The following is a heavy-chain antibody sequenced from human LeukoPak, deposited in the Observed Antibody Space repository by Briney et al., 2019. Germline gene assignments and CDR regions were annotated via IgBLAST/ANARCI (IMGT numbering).Heavy chain of an antibody. CDR1: GFTFSTYW. CDR2: INGGGGSR. D-gene: IGHD6-13*01. Sequence: GGSLRLSCAASGFTFSTYWMHWVRQAPGKGLVWVSRINGGGGSRNYADSVKGRFTISRDNAKNTLYLQMSSLRAEDTAVYYCASASSHRTAAGGDYWGQGTLVTVST. V-gene: IGHV3-74*01. CDR3: ASASSHRTAAGGDY. J-gene: IGHJ4*02.